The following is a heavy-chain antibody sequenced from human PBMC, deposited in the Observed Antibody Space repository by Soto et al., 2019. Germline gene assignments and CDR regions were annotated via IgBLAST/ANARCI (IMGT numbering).Heavy chain of an antibody. J-gene: IGHJ6*02. CDR2: IIPIFGTA. Sequence: QVQLVQSGAEVKKPGSSVKVSCKASGGTFSSYAISWVRQAPGQGLEWMGGIIPIFGTANYAQKFQGRVTITADEYTSTAYMELSSLRSEDTAVYYCARVDCSGGSCPEGYYYGMDVWGQGTTVTVSS. V-gene: IGHV1-69*01. D-gene: IGHD2-15*01. CDR3: ARVDCSGGSCPEGYYYGMDV. CDR1: GGTFSSYA.